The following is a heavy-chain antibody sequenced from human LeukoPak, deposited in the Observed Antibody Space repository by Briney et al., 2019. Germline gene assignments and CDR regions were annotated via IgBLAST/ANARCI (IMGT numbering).Heavy chain of an antibody. CDR3: ARVSGTGTTPFDY. CDR1: GGSISSYY. CDR2: IYYSEST. Sequence: SETLSLTCTVSGGSISSYYWSWIWQPPGEGLEWIGYIYYSESTIYNPSLKSRVTISVDTSKNQFSLKLSSVAAADTAVYYCARVSGTGTTPFDYWGQGTLVTVSS. V-gene: IGHV4-59*01. J-gene: IGHJ4*02. D-gene: IGHD1-7*01.